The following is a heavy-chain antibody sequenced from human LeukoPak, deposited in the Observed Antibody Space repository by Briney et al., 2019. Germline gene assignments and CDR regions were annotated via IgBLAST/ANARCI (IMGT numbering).Heavy chain of an antibody. D-gene: IGHD3-10*01. CDR1: GGSISSSSYY. J-gene: IGHJ5*02. CDR2: IYYSGST. V-gene: IGHV4-39*01. Sequence: SETQSLTCTVSGGSISSSSYYWGWIRQPPGKGLEWIGSIYYSGSTYYNPSLKSRVTISVDTSKNQFSLKLSSVTAADTAVYYCASSRGFTVDWFDPWGQGTLVTVSS. CDR3: ASSRGFTVDWFDP.